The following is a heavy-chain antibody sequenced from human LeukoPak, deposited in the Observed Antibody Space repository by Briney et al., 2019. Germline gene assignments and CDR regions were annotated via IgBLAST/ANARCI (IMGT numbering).Heavy chain of an antibody. CDR3: ARAGGTAFDY. CDR2: IWYDGSKK. V-gene: IGHV3-33*01. CDR1: GFTFSSYG. J-gene: IGHJ4*02. D-gene: IGHD1-1*01. Sequence: GGSLRLSCAASGFTFSSYGMHWVRQAPGKGLEWVAVIWYDGSKKFYADSVKGRFTISRENSKNTLYLQMNSLRGDDTAVYYCARAGGTAFDYWGQGSQVTVSS.